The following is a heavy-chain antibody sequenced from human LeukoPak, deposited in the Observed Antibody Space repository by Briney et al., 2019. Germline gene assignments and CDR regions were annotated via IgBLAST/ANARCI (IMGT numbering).Heavy chain of an antibody. CDR3: ARSGDLNTERAFDI. J-gene: IGHJ3*02. CDR1: GGSISSYH. Sequence: SETLSLTCTVSGGSISSYHWSWIRQPPGKGLEWIGYIYYSGSTNYNPSLKSRVTISIDTSKNQFSLKLSSVTAADTAVYYCARSGDLNTERAFDIWGQGTMVTVSS. V-gene: IGHV4-59*01. D-gene: IGHD4-17*01. CDR2: IYYSGST.